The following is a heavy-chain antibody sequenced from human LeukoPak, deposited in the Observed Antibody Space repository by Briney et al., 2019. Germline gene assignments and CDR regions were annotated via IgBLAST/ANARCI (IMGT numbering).Heavy chain of an antibody. Sequence: GSLRLSCAASGFTFNSYAMSWVRQAPGKGLEWVSAISGSGGSTYYADSVKGRFTISRDNSKNTLYLRMNSLRAEDTAVYYCANLEVVVAAYYYGMDVWGQGTTVTVSS. J-gene: IGHJ6*02. V-gene: IGHV3-23*01. CDR3: ANLEVVVAAYYYGMDV. CDR2: ISGSGGST. D-gene: IGHD2-15*01. CDR1: GFTFNSYA.